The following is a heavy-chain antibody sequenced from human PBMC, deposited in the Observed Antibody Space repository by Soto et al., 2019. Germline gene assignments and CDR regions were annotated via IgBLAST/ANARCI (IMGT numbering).Heavy chain of an antibody. Sequence: SETLSLTCTVSGGSISSGAYYWSWIRQHPGKGLEWIGHTYYSGNTYYHPSLKSRVSISVDTSKNQFSLKLSSVTAADTAVYPCARGPYDSETGGVYYFAYWGLGTLVTVSS. D-gene: IGHD3-16*01. CDR2: TYYSGNT. CDR3: ARGPYDSETGGVYYFAY. V-gene: IGHV4-31*03. CDR1: GGSISSGAYY. J-gene: IGHJ4*02.